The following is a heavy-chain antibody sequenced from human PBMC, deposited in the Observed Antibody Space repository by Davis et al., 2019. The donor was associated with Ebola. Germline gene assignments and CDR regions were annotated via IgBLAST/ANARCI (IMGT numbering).Heavy chain of an antibody. D-gene: IGHD6-6*01. CDR1: GGTFSSYA. J-gene: IGHJ6*04. CDR2: IIPIFGTA. V-gene: IGHV1-69*13. Sequence: SSVKVSCKASGGTFSSYAISWVRQAPGQGLEWMGGIIPIFGTANYAQKFQGRVTITADESTSTAYMELSSLRSEDTAVYYCASGWRQLAQSYYYYGMDVWGKGTTVTVSS. CDR3: ASGWRQLAQSYYYYGMDV.